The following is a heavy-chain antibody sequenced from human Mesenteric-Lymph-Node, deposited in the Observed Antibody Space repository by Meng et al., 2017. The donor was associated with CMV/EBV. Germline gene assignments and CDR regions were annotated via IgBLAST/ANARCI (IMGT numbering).Heavy chain of an antibody. Sequence: GESLKISCAASGFTFSNYAMHWVRQAPGKGLEWVAVISYDGSNKYYADSVKGRFTISRDNSKNTLYLQMNSLRPEDTAVYYCAKDFKWHIDYWGQGTLVTVSS. CDR3: AKDFKWHIDY. D-gene: IGHD2-21*01. J-gene: IGHJ4*02. CDR1: GFTFSNYA. CDR2: ISYDGSNK. V-gene: IGHV3-30*04.